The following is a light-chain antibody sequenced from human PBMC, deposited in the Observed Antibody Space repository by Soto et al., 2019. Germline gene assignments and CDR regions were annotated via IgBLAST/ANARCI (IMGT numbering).Light chain of an antibody. CDR2: AAS. V-gene: IGKV1-39*01. J-gene: IGKJ2*01. CDR3: QRSYSTPYT. Sequence: DIQMTQSPSSLSASVGDRVTITCRASQSISSYVNWYQQKPGKAPKLLIYAASTLQSGVPSRFSCSGSGTDFTLTISSLQPEDFATYYCQRSYSTPYTFGQGTKLEIK. CDR1: QSISSY.